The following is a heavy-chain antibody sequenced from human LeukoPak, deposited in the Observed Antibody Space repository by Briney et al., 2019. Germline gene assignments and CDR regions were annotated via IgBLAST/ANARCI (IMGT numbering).Heavy chain of an antibody. V-gene: IGHV3-30*18. J-gene: IGHJ6*02. D-gene: IGHD4-17*01. Sequence: PGGSLRLSCAASGFTFSSYGMHWVRQAPGKGLEWVAVISYDGSNKYYADSVKGRFTISRDNSKNTLYLQMNSLRAEDTAVYYCAKDNWRSPTYGDYLYYYGMDVWGQGTTVTVSS. CDR2: ISYDGSNK. CDR3: AKDNWRSPTYGDYLYYYGMDV. CDR1: GFTFSSYG.